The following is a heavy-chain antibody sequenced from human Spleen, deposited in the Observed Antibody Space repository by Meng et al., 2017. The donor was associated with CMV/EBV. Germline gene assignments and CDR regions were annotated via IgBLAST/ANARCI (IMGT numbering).Heavy chain of an antibody. CDR1: GYSFTCYW. V-gene: IGHV5-51*01. CDR3: ASPKYYYDSSGYYGDAFDI. Sequence: GESLKISCKGSGYSFTCYWIGWVRQMPGKGLEWMGIIYPGDSDTRYSPSFQGQVTISADKSISTAYLQWSSLKASDTAMYYCASPKYYYDSSGYYGDAFDIWGQGTMVTVSS. CDR2: IYPGDSDT. D-gene: IGHD3-22*01. J-gene: IGHJ3*02.